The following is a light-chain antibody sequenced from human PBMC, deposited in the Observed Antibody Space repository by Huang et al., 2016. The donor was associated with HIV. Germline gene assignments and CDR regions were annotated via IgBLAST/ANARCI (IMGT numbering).Light chain of an antibody. V-gene: IGKV1-5*03. Sequence: DIQMTQSPSTLSASVGDRVTITCRASQNILNWLAWYQQKPGRAPSLVIYKTSTLQSGVTSRFSGSGSGTEFTLTISSLQPDDFATYYCQQYNSHPYTFGQGTKLDIK. J-gene: IGKJ2*01. CDR1: QNILNW. CDR3: QQYNSHPYT. CDR2: KTS.